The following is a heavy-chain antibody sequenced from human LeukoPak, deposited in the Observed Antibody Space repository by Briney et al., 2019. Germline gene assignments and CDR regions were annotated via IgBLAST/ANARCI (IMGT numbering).Heavy chain of an antibody. J-gene: IGHJ4*02. D-gene: IGHD4-23*01. CDR2: IIPIFGTA. CDR1: GGTFSSYA. CDR3: ARGGPPSRRWTHFDY. V-gene: IGHV1-69*05. Sequence: SVKVSCKASGGTFSSYAISWVRQAPGQGLEWMGGIIPIFGTANYAQKFQGRVTMTRDMSTSTVYMELSSLRSEDTAVYYCARGGPPSRRWTHFDYWGQGTLVTVSS.